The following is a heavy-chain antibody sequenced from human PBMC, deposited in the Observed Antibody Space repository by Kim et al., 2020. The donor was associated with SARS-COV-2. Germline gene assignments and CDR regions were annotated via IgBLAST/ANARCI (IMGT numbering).Heavy chain of an antibody. J-gene: IGHJ4*02. V-gene: IGHV1-46*01. CDR2: INPGDDDT. Sequence: ASVKVSCKASGYTFTSCWLHWVRQAPGQGLEWMGKINPGDDDTIYAQNFQGRVTMTRDTSTNTVYMELSSLRSEDTAMYYCARCPPRGPTSPWCFDYWGQGTLVTVSS. D-gene: IGHD2-8*02. CDR3: ARCPPRGPTSPWCFDY. CDR1: GYTFTSCW.